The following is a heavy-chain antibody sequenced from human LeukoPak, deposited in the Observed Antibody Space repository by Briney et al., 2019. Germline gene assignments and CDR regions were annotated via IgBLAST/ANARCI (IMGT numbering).Heavy chain of an antibody. CDR1: GFTFSSYA. CDR3: ARDSIRPSGRTGRPLDY. V-gene: IGHV3-30*01. J-gene: IGHJ4*02. Sequence: PGRSLRLSCAASGFTFSSYAMHWVRQAPGKGLEWVAVISYDGSNKYYADSVKGRFTISRDNSKNTLYLQMNSLRAEDTAVYYCARDSIRPSGRTGRPLDYWGQGTLVTVSS. CDR2: ISYDGSNK. D-gene: IGHD1-14*01.